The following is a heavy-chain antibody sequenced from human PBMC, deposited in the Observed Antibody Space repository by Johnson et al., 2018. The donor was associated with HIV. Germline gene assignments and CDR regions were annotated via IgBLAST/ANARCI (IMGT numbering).Heavy chain of an antibody. J-gene: IGHJ3*02. V-gene: IGHV3-11*04. Sequence: QVQVVESGGGLVQPGGSLRLSCAASGFTFSDYYMSWIRQAPGKGLEWVSYISSSGSTIYYAASVQGRFTLSRDNAKNSLYLQMNSLRAEDTAVYYCARSGTAVDGYSSSLGDAFDIWGQGTMVTVSS. CDR1: GFTFSDYY. CDR2: ISSSGSTI. D-gene: IGHD6-13*01. CDR3: ARSGTAVDGYSSSLGDAFDI.